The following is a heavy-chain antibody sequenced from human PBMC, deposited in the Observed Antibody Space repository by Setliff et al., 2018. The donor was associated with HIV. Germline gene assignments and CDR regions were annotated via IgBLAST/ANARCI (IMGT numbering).Heavy chain of an antibody. J-gene: IGHJ4*02. V-gene: IGHV4-39*07. CDR2: IYHSGST. Sequence: PSETLSLTCIVSGGSISSSSYYWGWIRQPPGKGLEWIGSIYHSGSTYYNPSLKSRVTISVDTSKNQFSLKLSSVTAADTAVYYCARSDYDYVWGSYRDPYYFDYWGQGTLVTVSS. D-gene: IGHD3-16*02. CDR1: GGSISSSSYY. CDR3: ARSDYDYVWGSYRDPYYFDY.